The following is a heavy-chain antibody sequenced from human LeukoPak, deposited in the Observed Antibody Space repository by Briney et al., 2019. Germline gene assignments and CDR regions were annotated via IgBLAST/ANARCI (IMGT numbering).Heavy chain of an antibody. CDR3: ARAPPGSMTAYAFDI. D-gene: IGHD2/OR15-2a*01. CDR2: ISSSGSTI. CDR1: GFTFSSYE. Sequence: GGSLRPSCAASGFTFSSYEMNWVRQAPGKGLEWVSYISSSGSTIYYADSVKGRFTISRDNAKNSLYLQMNSLRAEDTAVYYCARAPPGSMTAYAFDIWGQGTMVTVSS. J-gene: IGHJ3*02. V-gene: IGHV3-48*03.